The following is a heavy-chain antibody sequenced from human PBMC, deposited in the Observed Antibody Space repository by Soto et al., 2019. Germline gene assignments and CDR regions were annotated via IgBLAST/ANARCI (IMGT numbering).Heavy chain of an antibody. D-gene: IGHD1-1*01. Sequence: GESLKISCEGSGFTFSDYYISWIRQAPGKGLEWISYSSNSGTFSRYADSVKGRFSISRDNTKNLLYLQMNSLRAEDTAVYYCARSGDNYNRLDYWGQGTLVTVSS. CDR2: SSNSGTFS. CDR3: ARSGDNYNRLDY. J-gene: IGHJ4*02. V-gene: IGHV3-11*06. CDR1: GFTFSDYY.